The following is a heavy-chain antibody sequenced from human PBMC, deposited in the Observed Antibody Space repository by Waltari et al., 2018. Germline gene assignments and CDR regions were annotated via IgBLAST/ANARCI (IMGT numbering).Heavy chain of an antibody. CDR2: IYDAGST. J-gene: IGHJ4*02. CDR1: GFTVSSNH. D-gene: IGHD5-18*01. V-gene: IGHV3-66*02. Sequence: EVQLLESGGGLVLLGEFLILSCAASGFTVSSNHISWVRQAPGKGLEWIALIYDAGSTYYPDSVRGRFTISRDYSKNTFHLQMNSLRVEDTAIYYCARARDEETAMVYFDHWGQGTLVSVSS. CDR3: ARARDEETAMVYFDH.